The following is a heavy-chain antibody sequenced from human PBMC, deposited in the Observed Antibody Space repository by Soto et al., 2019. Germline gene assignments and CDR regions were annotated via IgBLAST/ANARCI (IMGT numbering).Heavy chain of an antibody. CDR1: GDSISSADYY. Sequence: QVQLQESGPGLVRPSQTLSLTCTVSGDSISSADYYWSWIRQTPGKGLEWIGHSFYSGTTYYNPSLKSLLTISVDTSKNHFSLRLTSVTAADTAVYYCARDLWVEPELYYYGMDVWGQGTTVTVSS. D-gene: IGHD1-1*01. CDR2: SFYSGTT. V-gene: IGHV4-30-4*01. CDR3: ARDLWVEPELYYYGMDV. J-gene: IGHJ6*02.